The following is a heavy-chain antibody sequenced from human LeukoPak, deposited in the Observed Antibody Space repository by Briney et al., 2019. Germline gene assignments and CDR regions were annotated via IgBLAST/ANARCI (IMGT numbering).Heavy chain of an antibody. D-gene: IGHD6-13*01. J-gene: IGHJ4*02. CDR1: GFTFSSYG. CDR3: AKVGAAAGIDY. Sequence: GGSLRLSCAASGFTFSSYGMHWVRQAPGKGLEWVTVISYDGSNKYYAGSVKGRFTISRDNSKNTLYLQMNSLRAEDTAVYYCAKVGAAAGIDYWGQGTLVTVSS. V-gene: IGHV3-30*18. CDR2: ISYDGSNK.